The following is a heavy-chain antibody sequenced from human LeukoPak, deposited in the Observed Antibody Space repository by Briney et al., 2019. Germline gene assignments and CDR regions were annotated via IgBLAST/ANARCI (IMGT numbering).Heavy chain of an antibody. CDR3: AKDLSSIITGTTIFDY. CDR2: ISWNSGSI. Sequence: GGSLRLSCAASGFTFDDYAMHWVRQAPGKGLEWVSGISWNSGSIGYADSVKGRFTISRDNAKNSLYLQMNSLRAEDTALYYCAKDLSSIITGTTIFDYWGQGTLVTVSS. V-gene: IGHV3-9*01. CDR1: GFTFDDYA. D-gene: IGHD1-20*01. J-gene: IGHJ4*02.